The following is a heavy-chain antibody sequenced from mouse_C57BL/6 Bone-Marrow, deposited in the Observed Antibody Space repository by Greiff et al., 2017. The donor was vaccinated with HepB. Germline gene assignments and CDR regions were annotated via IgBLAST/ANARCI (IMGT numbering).Heavy chain of an antibody. Sequence: QVQLKESGPGILQPSQTLSLTCSFSGFSLSTFGMGVGWIRQRSGKGLEWLAHIWGDDDKYYNPALKSRLTISKDTSKNQVFLKIADVDTAETATYCGAGRVGDYGAWFAYWGQGTLVTVSA. CDR2: IWGDDDK. J-gene: IGHJ3*01. CDR1: GFSLSTFGMG. CDR3: AGRVGDYGAWFAY. D-gene: IGHD2-4*01. V-gene: IGHV8-8*01.